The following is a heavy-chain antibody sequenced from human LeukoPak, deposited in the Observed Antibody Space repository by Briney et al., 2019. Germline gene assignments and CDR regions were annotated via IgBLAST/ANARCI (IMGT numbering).Heavy chain of an antibody. D-gene: IGHD2-8*01. CDR2: INHSGST. J-gene: IGHJ6*02. CDR3: ARGGTNNYYYDYGMDV. Sequence: SETLSLTGAVYGGSFSGYYWSWIRQPPGKGLEWIGEINHSGSTNYNPSLKSRVTISVDTSKNQFSLKLSSVTAADTAVYYCARGGTNNYYYDYGMDVWGQGTPVTVSS. CDR1: GGSFSGYY. V-gene: IGHV4-34*01.